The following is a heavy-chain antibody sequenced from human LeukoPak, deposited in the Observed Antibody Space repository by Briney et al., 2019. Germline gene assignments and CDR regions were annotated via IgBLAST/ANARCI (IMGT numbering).Heavy chain of an antibody. D-gene: IGHD3-3*01. CDR1: GFTFSNYG. CDR2: IWYDGNNK. CDR3: ARDWRFFRGLDY. V-gene: IGHV3-33*01. J-gene: IGHJ4*02. Sequence: GGSLRLSCAASGFTFSNYGMHWVRQAPGKGLEWVALIWYDGNNKYYADSVKGRFTISRDDAKNSLYLQMNSLRAEDTAVYYCARDWRFFRGLDYWGQGTLVTVSS.